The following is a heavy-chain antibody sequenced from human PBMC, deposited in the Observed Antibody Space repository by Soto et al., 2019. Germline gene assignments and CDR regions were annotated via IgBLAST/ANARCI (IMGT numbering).Heavy chain of an antibody. CDR2: INEDGSGT. CDR1: EFTFSRYW. J-gene: IGHJ4*02. CDR3: TSSHGLPGQDY. V-gene: IGHV3-74*01. D-gene: IGHD3-10*01. Sequence: EVQLVESGGGLVQPGGSLRLSCAASEFTFSRYWMHWVHQAPGKGLVWVSQINEDGSGTNYADSVKGRFTISRDNAKNMLYLQMNSLRVEDTAMYYCTSSHGLPGQDYWSQGSLVTVSS.